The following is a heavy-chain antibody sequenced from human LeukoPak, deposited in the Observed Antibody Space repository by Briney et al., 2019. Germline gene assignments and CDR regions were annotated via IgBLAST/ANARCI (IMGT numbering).Heavy chain of an antibody. CDR1: GFTFSSYG. CDR2: ISGSGGST. D-gene: IGHD6-13*01. Sequence: GGSLRLSCAASGFTFSSYGMSWVRQAPGKGLEWVSAISGSGGSTYYADSEKGRFTISRDNSKNTLYLQMNSLRAEDTAVYYCAKDWHISSWYGRFDPWGQGTLVTVSS. J-gene: IGHJ5*02. V-gene: IGHV3-23*01. CDR3: AKDWHISSWYGRFDP.